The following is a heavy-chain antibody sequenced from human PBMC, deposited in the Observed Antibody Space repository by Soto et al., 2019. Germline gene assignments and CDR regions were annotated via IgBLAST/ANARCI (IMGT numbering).Heavy chain of an antibody. CDR1: GGSISSSAYY. Sequence: QVQLQESGPGLVKPSQTLSLTCTVSGGSISSSAYYWTWIRQHPGKGLEWIGCIYYSGSTYYNPSLKSRLTISVDTSKNQFSLKLNSVTAADTAVYFCARESRGQQLVRRAFDIWGQGTLVTVSS. V-gene: IGHV4-31*03. D-gene: IGHD6-13*01. CDR2: IYYSGST. CDR3: ARESRGQQLVRRAFDI. J-gene: IGHJ3*02.